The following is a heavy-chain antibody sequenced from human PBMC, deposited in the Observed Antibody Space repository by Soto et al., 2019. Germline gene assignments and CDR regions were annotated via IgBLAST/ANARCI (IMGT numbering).Heavy chain of an antibody. J-gene: IGHJ6*03. V-gene: IGHV4-39*01. Sequence: SETLSLTCTVSGGSISSKNYFWVWIRQSPGKGLEWIGSMFHGGTIYYNPSLRSRVTISVDTSKNQFSLTLSSVTAADTAVYYCARPGNELYYYYYMDVWGKGITVTVSS. CDR1: GGSISSKNYF. D-gene: IGHD1-1*01. CDR3: ARPGNELYYYYYMDV. CDR2: MFHGGTI.